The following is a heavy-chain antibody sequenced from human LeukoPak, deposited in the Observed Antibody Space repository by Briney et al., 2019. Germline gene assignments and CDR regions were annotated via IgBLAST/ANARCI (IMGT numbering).Heavy chain of an antibody. J-gene: IGHJ4*02. CDR3: ARFGYSSGWTPPDY. CDR1: GGTFSSYA. Sequence: SSVKVSCKASGGTFSSYAISWVRQAPGQGLEWMGGIIPIFGTANYAQKFQGRVTITADKSTSTAYMELSSLRSEDTAMYYCARFGYSSGWTPPDYWGQGTLVTVSS. V-gene: IGHV1-69*06. D-gene: IGHD6-19*01. CDR2: IIPIFGTA.